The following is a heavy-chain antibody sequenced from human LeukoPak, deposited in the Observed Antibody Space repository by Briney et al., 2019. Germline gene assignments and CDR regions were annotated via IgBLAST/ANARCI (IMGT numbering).Heavy chain of an antibody. CDR2: ISPGGIP. D-gene: IGHD5-12*01. CDR3: VKRELYIVATT. Sequence: PGASLRLSCAASGFTSSSNAMGWVRQAPGKGLEWVSAISPGGIPYYADSVKGRFTISRDNSKNTLYLQMNSLRAEDTAVYYCVKRELYIVATTWGQGTLVTVSS. J-gene: IGHJ5*02. CDR1: GFTSSSNA. V-gene: IGHV3-23*01.